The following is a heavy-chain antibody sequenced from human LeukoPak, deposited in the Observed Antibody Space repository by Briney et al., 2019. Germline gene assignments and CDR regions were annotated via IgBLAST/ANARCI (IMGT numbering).Heavy chain of an antibody. D-gene: IGHD6-13*01. V-gene: IGHV3-21*01. CDR3: ARSFLSIAAAATDY. Sequence: GGSQRLSCAASGFTFSSYSMNWVRQAPGKGLEWVSSISSSSSYIYYADSVKGRFTISRDNAKNSLYLQMNSLRAEDTAVYYCARSFLSIAAAATDYWGQGTLVTVSS. CDR2: ISSSSSYI. J-gene: IGHJ4*02. CDR1: GFTFSSYS.